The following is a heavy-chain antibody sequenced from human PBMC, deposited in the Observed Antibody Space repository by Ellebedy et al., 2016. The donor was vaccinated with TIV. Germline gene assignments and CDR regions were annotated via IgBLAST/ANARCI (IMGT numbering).Heavy chain of an antibody. CDR1: GFTFSTFE. CDR2: ISSSGTTM. Sequence: PGGSLRLSCAASGFTFSTFEMNWVRQAPGKGLEWVSYISSSGTTMYYADSVKGRFTISRDNAKHSLYLQMNSLRAEDTAVYYCARQDSYGLSNWFDPWGQGTLVTVSS. CDR3: ARQDSYGLSNWFDP. J-gene: IGHJ5*02. V-gene: IGHV3-48*03. D-gene: IGHD5-18*01.